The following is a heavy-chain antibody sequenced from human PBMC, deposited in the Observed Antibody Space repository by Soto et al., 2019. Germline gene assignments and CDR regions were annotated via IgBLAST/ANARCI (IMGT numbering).Heavy chain of an antibody. Sequence: EVQLVESGGGLVQPGGSLRLSCAASGFTFSSYAMYWVRQAPGKGLEHVSAISSNGGSTYYANSVKGRFTISRDNSKNTLYLQMGSLRAEDMAVYYCARTGLVTAMVTVFDYWGQGTLVTVSS. CDR3: ARTGLVTAMVTVFDY. CDR1: GFTFSSYA. CDR2: ISSNGGST. D-gene: IGHD5-18*01. V-gene: IGHV3-64*01. J-gene: IGHJ4*02.